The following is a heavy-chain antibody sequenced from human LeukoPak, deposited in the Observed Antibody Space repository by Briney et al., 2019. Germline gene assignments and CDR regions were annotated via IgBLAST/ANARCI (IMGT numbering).Heavy chain of an antibody. Sequence: SETLSLTCSVSGYSISSGFYWDWIRQPPGKGLEWIGSFHHSLSTSYNPSPKSRVSISIDTSKNQLSLILSSVTAADTAVYFCARREGYNFDYWGQGSLVTVSS. CDR2: FHHSLST. D-gene: IGHD5-24*01. CDR1: GYSISSGFY. V-gene: IGHV4-38-2*02. J-gene: IGHJ4*02. CDR3: ARREGYNFDY.